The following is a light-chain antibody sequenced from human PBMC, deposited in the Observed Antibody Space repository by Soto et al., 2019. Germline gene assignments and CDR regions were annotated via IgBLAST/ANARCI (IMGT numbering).Light chain of an antibody. Sequence: DIQMNQSPYSLSASVGDRVTITCRASQSISGYLNWYQQKPGKAPKVLISGASTLHNGVPSRFSGRRSGTDFTLTISSLQPEDVATYYCQQSLSTLLTFGGGTKVEIK. CDR2: GAS. V-gene: IGKV1-39*01. J-gene: IGKJ4*01. CDR1: QSISGY. CDR3: QQSLSTLLT.